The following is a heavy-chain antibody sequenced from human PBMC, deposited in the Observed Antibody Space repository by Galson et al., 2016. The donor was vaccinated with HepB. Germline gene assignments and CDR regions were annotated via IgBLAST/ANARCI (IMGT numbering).Heavy chain of an antibody. CDR2: ISDSNNYI. Sequence: SLRLSCAASGFTFSDYYMSWIRQAPGKGLEWVLFISDSNNYIDYADSVKGRFTISRDNAKNSLFLQMSSLRHEETAVYYCAGETGAGRFGELMSPNWFDPWGQGTLVTVSS. V-gene: IGHV3-11*06. CDR3: AGETGAGRFGELMSPNWFDP. D-gene: IGHD3-10*01. CDR1: GFTFSDYY. J-gene: IGHJ5*02.